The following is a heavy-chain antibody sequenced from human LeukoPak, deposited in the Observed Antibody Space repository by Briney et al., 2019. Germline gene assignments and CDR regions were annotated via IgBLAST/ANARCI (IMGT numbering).Heavy chain of an antibody. CDR2: IYAGAQT. Sequence: GGSLRLSCAASGFTVSSKYMSRVRQAPGKGLEWVSVIYAGAQTYYADSVRGRFTISRHISKNTLYLQMNSLRAEDTAVYYCARGRVRGDFDYWGQGTLVTVSS. D-gene: IGHD3-10*01. J-gene: IGHJ4*02. CDR1: GFTVSSKY. V-gene: IGHV3-53*04. CDR3: ARGRVRGDFDY.